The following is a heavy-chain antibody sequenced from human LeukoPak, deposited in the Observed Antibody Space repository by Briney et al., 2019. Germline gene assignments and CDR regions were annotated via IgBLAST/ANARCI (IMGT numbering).Heavy chain of an antibody. CDR1: GFTVSSNY. CDR3: AKDQNDILTGYYLSTPEH. J-gene: IGHJ1*01. V-gene: IGHV3-53*01. CDR2: IYSGGST. Sequence: QSGGSLRLSCAASGFTVSSNYMSWVRQAPGKGLEWVSVIYSGGSTYYADSVKGRFTISRDNSKNTLYLQMNSLRAEDTAVYYCAKDQNDILTGYYLSTPEHWGQGTLVTVSS. D-gene: IGHD3-9*01.